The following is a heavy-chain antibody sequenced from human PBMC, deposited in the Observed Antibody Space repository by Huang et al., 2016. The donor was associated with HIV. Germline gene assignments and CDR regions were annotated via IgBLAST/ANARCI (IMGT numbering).Heavy chain of an antibody. CDR3: ARERMMSWLDDHDAFDI. Sequence: QVQLQQWGAGLLKPSETLSLTCAVYGGSFSGYYWSWIRQSPGKGLEGIWEMNHSGSTNYNPSLKSRLTISVDTSKNQFSLKLSSVTAADTAVYYCARERMMSWLDDHDAFDIWGQGTMVTVSS. V-gene: IGHV4-34*01. CDR1: GGSFSGYY. J-gene: IGHJ3*02. D-gene: IGHD1-1*01. CDR2: MNHSGST.